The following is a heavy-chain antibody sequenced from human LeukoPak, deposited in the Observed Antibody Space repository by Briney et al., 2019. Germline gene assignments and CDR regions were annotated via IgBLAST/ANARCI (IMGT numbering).Heavy chain of an antibody. CDR2: INPSDGST. Sequence: ASVKISCKASGFTFSGYYVQWVRQAPGQGLEWMGIINPSDGSTKYAQKFQGRVTMTGDTSTSTVYMEVSSLRSEDTAVYYCARDGLQTRYNWNDGGRKYWADLWGKGTLVTVSS. CDR1: GFTFSGYY. CDR3: ARDGLQTRYNWNDGGRKYWADL. V-gene: IGHV1-46*01. D-gene: IGHD1-1*01. J-gene: IGHJ5*02.